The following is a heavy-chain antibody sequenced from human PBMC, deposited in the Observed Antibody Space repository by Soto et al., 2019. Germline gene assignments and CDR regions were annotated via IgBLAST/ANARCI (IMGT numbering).Heavy chain of an antibody. CDR3: ARVSGSYYYGMDV. CDR1: GGSISSSSYY. CDR2: IYHSGST. J-gene: IGHJ6*02. Sequence: PSETLSLTCTVSGGSISSSSYYWGCIRQPPGKGLEWIGEIYHSGSTNYNTSLKSRVTISVDKSKNQFSLKVTSVTAADTAVYYCARVSGSYYYGMDVWGQGTTVTVSS. V-gene: IGHV4-39*07.